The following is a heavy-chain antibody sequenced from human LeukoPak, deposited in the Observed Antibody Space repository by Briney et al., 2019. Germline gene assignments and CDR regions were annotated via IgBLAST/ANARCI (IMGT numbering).Heavy chain of an antibody. CDR1: GGSISSSSYY. D-gene: IGHD1-26*01. J-gene: IGHJ4*02. CDR2: IYYSGST. V-gene: IGHV4-39*07. Sequence: PSETLSLTCSVSGGSISSSSYYWAWIRQPPGKGLERIASIYYSGSTYYNPSLRSRVTISVDTSKNQFSLKLSSVTAADTAVYYCARDHLSSGYWGQGTLVTVSS. CDR3: ARDHLSSGY.